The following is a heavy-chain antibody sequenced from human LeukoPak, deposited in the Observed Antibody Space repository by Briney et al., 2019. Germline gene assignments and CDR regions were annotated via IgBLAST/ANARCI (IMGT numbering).Heavy chain of an antibody. CDR3: VRENSWYFDY. CDR1: GGSISSSSYY. D-gene: IGHD6-13*01. CDR2: IYYSGST. J-gene: IGHJ4*02. V-gene: IGHV4-61*01. Sequence: SETLSLTCTVSGGSISSSSYYWSWIRQPPGKGLEWIGYIYYSGSTNYNPSLKSRVTISVDTSKNQFSLRLSSVTAADTAVYYCVRENSWYFDYWGQGTLVTVSS.